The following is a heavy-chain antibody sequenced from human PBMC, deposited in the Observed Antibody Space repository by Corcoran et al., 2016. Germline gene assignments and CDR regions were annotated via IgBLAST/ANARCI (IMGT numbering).Heavy chain of an antibody. V-gene: IGHV1-8*01. D-gene: IGHD2-15*01. J-gene: IGHJ4*03. CDR1: GYTFTSYD. CDR2: MNPNSGNT. Sequence: QVQLVQSGAEVKKPGASVKVSCKASGYTFTSYDINWVRQATGQGLEWMGWMNPNSGNTGYAQKFQGRVTMTRNTSISTAYMEPSRLRSEATAVYDCARGPVRRGIGVVVDATPPTLWGQGTLVTVSS. CDR3: ARGPVRRGIGVVVDATPPTL.